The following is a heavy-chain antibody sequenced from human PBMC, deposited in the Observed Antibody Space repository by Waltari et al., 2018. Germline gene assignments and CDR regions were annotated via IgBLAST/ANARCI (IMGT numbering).Heavy chain of an antibody. CDR3: ATVLTTVPTYWFDP. CDR2: VDPADRET. V-gene: IGHV1-69-2*01. CDR1: GYTFTDYY. D-gene: IGHD4-4*01. J-gene: IGHJ5*02. Sequence: EVQLVQSGAEVKKPGATVQLSCKASGYTFTDYYIHWVQQAPGKGLEWMGRVDPADRETIYAEKFQGRVTITADTSTDTAYMELSSLRSEDTAVYYCATVLTTVPTYWFDPWGQGTLVTVSS.